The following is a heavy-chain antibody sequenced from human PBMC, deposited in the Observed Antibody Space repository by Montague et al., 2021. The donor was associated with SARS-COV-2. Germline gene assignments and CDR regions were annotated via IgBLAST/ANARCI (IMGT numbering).Heavy chain of an antibody. CDR1: GGSITSYY. J-gene: IGHJ4*02. CDR3: VRDGGNVYYFDF. V-gene: IGHV4-4*08. D-gene: IGHD3-16*01. Sequence: SETLSLTCSVSGGSITSYYWTWVRQPPGKGLEWIGHVYVSGSTNYNPSLKSRVSLSIDIPKNQFSLKLESLTAADTTVYYCVRDGGNVYYFDFWGQGALVTVSS. CDR2: VYVSGST.